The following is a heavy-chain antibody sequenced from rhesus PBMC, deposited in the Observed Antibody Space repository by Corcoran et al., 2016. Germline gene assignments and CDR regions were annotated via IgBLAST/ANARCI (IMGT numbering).Heavy chain of an antibody. CDR3: ARGVVNFNWYFDL. V-gene: IGHV4-65*01. CDR1: GGSVSSSNW. D-gene: IGHD2-21*01. J-gene: IGHJ2*01. CDR2: ISGSSGST. Sequence: QVQLQESGPGLVKPSETLSLTCAVSGGSVSSSNWWSWIRQPPWKGLEWIGDISGSSGSTYYNPSLKSRVTRSTDTSKNQFSLTLSAVTAADTAVYYCARGVVNFNWYFDLWGPGTPITISS.